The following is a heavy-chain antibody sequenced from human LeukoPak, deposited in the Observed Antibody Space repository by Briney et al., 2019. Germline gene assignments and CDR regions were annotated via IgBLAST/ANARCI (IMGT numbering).Heavy chain of an antibody. CDR3: ARDQVYGILTGYYKRWFDP. CDR2: IYYSGST. V-gene: IGHV4-31*03. CDR1: GGSISSGGYY. D-gene: IGHD3-9*01. Sequence: PSETLSLTCTVSGGSISSGGYYWSWIRQHPGKGLEWIGYIYYSGSTYYNPSLKSRVTISVDTSKNQFSLKLSSVTAADTAVYYCARDQVYGILTGYYKRWFDPWGQGTLVTVSS. J-gene: IGHJ5*02.